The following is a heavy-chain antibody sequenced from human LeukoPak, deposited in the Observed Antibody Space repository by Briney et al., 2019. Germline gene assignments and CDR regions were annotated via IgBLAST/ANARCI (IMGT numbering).Heavy chain of an antibody. J-gene: IGHJ5*02. V-gene: IGHV4-61*02. Sequence: PSETLSHTCTVSGGSITSGIYYWGWIRQPAGKGLEWIGRLYTDGSTRYNPALKSRVTISVDKSKNQFSLKLSSVTAADTAVYYCARDYYDSSASISWFDLWGQGTLVTVSS. CDR3: ARDYYDSSASISWFDL. CDR2: LYTDGST. D-gene: IGHD3-22*01. CDR1: GGSITSGIYY.